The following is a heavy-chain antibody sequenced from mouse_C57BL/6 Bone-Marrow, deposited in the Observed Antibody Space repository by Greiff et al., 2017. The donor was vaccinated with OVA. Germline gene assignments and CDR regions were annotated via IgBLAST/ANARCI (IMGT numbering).Heavy chain of an antibody. V-gene: IGHV1-26*01. CDR2: INPNNGGT. CDR3: ARSPFYYGSSSNWDVL. CDR1: GYTFTDYY. J-gene: IGHJ2*01. D-gene: IGHD1-1*01. Sequence: EVQLQQSGPELVKPGASVKISCKASGYTFTDYYMNWVKQSHGKSLAWIGDINPNNGGTSYNQKFKGKATLTVDKSSSTAYMELRSLTSEDSAVYYCARSPFYYGSSSNWDVLWGQGTTLTVSS.